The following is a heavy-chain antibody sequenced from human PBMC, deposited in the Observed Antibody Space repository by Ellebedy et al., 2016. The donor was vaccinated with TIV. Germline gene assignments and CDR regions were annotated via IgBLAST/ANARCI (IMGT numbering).Heavy chain of an antibody. V-gene: IGHV3-23*01. J-gene: IGHJ4*02. Sequence: PGGSLRLSCVVSGFSFSSHSMTWVRQAPGKGLEWVSVISGSGLGGYRYYSDSVNGRFTISRDDSQNTLYLQMNSLRPEDTAVYYFAKGHYYDTYMAYSYAEYWGQGALVTVSS. CDR2: ISGSGLGGYR. CDR3: AKGHYYDTYMAYSYAEY. D-gene: IGHD3-22*01. CDR1: GFSFSSHS.